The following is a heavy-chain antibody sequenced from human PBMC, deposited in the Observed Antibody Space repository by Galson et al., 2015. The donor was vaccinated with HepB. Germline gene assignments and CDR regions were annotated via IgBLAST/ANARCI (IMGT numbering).Heavy chain of an antibody. CDR3: ARGALVGVVGGTQSSSVDP. J-gene: IGHJ5*02. Sequence: SVKVSCKASGYTFSTYSITWVRQAPGQGLEWMGWISPNNGNTNYTRKFQGRVTMTTDISTSTAYMELRSLRSDDTAVYYCARGALVGVVGGTQSSSVDPWGHGTLVSISS. D-gene: IGHD2-15*01. CDR1: GYTFSTYS. V-gene: IGHV1-18*01. CDR2: ISPNNGNT.